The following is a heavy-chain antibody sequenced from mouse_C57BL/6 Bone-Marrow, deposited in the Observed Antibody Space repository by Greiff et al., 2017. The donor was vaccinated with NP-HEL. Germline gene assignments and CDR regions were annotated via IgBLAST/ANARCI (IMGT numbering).Heavy chain of an antibody. CDR1: GYTFTSYW. CDR2: IDPSDSYT. CDR3: ARSARPRDYYAMDY. V-gene: IGHV1-50*01. Sequence: VQLQQPGAELVKPGASVKLSCKASGYTFTSYWMQWVKQRPGQGLAWIGEIDPSDSYTNYNQKFKGKATLTVDTSSSTAYMQLSSLTSEDSAVYYCARSARPRDYYAMDYWGQGTSVTVSS. J-gene: IGHJ4*01.